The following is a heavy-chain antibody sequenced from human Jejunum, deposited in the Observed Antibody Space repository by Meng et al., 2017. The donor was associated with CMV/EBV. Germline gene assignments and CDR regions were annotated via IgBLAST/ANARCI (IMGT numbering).Heavy chain of an antibody. CDR2: IGWDGDK. CDR1: GFSLSARGTC. Sequence: GFSLSARGTCVSWVRQPPGKALEWLALIGWDGDKYYNTFLKTRLSISKDTSKNEVVLTMTNMDPVDTATYYCARVHGPSGYYDFDYWGQGTLVTVSS. V-gene: IGHV2-70*20. CDR3: ARVHGPSGYYDFDY. D-gene: IGHD5-12*01. J-gene: IGHJ4*02.